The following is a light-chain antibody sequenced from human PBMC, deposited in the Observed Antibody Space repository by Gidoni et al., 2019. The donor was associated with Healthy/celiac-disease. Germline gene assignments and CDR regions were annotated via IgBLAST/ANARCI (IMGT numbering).Light chain of an antibody. CDR2: RDS. J-gene: IGLJ3*02. CDR3: QVWDSSTGA. V-gene: IGLV3-9*01. CDR1: NIGSKN. Sequence: SYELTQPLSVSVALGQTARITGGGNNIGSKNVQWYQQKPGQAPVLVIYRDSNRPSGIPGRFSGSYSWNSATLTISSAQAWDEADYYCQVWDSSTGAFGGGTKLTVL.